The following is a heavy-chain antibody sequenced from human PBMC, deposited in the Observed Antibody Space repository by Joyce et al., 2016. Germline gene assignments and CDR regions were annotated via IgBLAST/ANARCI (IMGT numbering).Heavy chain of an antibody. D-gene: IGHD6-25*01. CDR1: GLTLSNYG. V-gene: IGHV3-30*18. J-gene: IGHJ4*02. CDR2: ISYDGIYK. CDR3: AKILTATYSSGWFLDY. Sequence: QVQLVESGGGVVQPGRSLRLSCAASGLTLSNYGVHWVRQGPGKGLEWVAVISYDGIYKYDADSVKGRFTISRDNSKNTVCLEMNSLRTEDTAVYYCAKILTATYSSGWFLDYWGQGTLVTVSS.